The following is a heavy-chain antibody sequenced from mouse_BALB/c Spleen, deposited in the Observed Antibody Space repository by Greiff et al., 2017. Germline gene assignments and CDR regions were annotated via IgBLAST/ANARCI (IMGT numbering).Heavy chain of an antibody. J-gene: IGHJ3*01. Sequence: EVQLVESGGGLVKPGGSLKLSCAASGFTFGSYVMSWVRQTPEKRLEWVATISSGGSYTYYPDSVKGRFTISRDNAKNTLYLQMSSLRSEDTAMYYCARSYYRYDEAAWFAYWGQGTLVTVSA. D-gene: IGHD2-14*01. CDR1: GFTFGSYV. CDR3: ARSYYRYDEAAWFAY. CDR2: ISSGGSYT. V-gene: IGHV5-9-3*01.